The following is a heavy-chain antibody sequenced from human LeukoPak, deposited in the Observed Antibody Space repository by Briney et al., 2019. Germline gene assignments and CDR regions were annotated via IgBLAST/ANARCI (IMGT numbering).Heavy chain of an antibody. CDR1: GFTFSSYE. J-gene: IGHJ4*02. V-gene: IGHV3-48*03. D-gene: IGHD2-2*01. CDR2: ISGSGSTI. CDR3: ARKYCSSTSCLIDN. Sequence: GGSLRLSCAASGFTFSSYEMNWVRQAPGKGLEWVSYISGSGSTIYYADSVKGRFTISRDNAKNSLYLQMNSMRAEDTAVYYCARKYCSSTSCLIDNWGQGTLVTVSS.